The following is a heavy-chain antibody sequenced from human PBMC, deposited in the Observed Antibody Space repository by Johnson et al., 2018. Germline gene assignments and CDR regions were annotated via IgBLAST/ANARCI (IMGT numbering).Heavy chain of an antibody. Sequence: QVQLVESGGGLVKPGGSLRLSCAASGFTFSDYYMSWIRQAPGKGLEWVSYISSSGSTRYYVDSVKGRFTISRDNAKSSLNLQMDSLRAEDTAVYYCASVSYLYNYAVDVWGQGTTVTVSS. J-gene: IGHJ6*02. CDR1: GFTFSDYY. D-gene: IGHD3-10*01. CDR3: ASVSYLYNYAVDV. V-gene: IGHV3-11*01. CDR2: ISSSGSTR.